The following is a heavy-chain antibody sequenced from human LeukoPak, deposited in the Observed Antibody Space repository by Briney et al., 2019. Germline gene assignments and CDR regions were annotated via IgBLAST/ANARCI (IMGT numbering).Heavy chain of an antibody. V-gene: IGHV3-23*01. CDR3: AKVSGGGLYYDGMDV. CDR1: RITLSSYS. Sequence: GGSLRLSCVASRITLSSYSMNWVRQAPGKGLEWVSVISGSGGTTYYADSVKGRFTISRDSSKNTLYLQMNSLRAEDTAVYYCAKVSGGGLYYDGMDVWGQGTTVTVSS. CDR2: ISGSGGTT. D-gene: IGHD1-14*01. J-gene: IGHJ6*02.